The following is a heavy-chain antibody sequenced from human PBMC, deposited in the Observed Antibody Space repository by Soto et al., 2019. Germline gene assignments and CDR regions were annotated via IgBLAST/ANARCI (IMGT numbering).Heavy chain of an antibody. Sequence: SQTLSLTCAISGDSVSSNSAAWNWIRQSPSRGLEWLGRTYYRSKWYNDYAVSVKSRITINPDTPKNQFSLQLNSVTPEDTAVFYCARGFRPPATAAGSFDYWGQGTLVTVSS. J-gene: IGHJ4*02. CDR3: ARGFRPPATAAGSFDY. CDR2: TYYRSKWYN. D-gene: IGHD6-13*01. CDR1: GDSVSSNSAA. V-gene: IGHV6-1*01.